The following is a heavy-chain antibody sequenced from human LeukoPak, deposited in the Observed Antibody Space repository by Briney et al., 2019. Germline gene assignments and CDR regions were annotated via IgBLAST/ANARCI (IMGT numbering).Heavy chain of an antibody. CDR3: ARDWDYDILTGRTGAFGY. V-gene: IGHV3-7*01. Sequence: GGSLRLSCAASGLTFSIHWMDWVRQAPGKGLECVANINQDGSDKYYVDSVKGRFTISRDNAKNSLYLQMNSLRAEDTAVYYCARDWDYDILTGRTGAFGYWGQGTLVTVSS. D-gene: IGHD3-9*01. J-gene: IGHJ4*02. CDR2: INQDGSDK. CDR1: GLTFSIHW.